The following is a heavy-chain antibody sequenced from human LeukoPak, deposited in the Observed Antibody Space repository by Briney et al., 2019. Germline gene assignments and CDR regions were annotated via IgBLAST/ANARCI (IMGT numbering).Heavy chain of an antibody. Sequence: PGGSQRLSCAASGFTFSSYWMSWVRQAPGKGLEWMANIKQDGSEKYYVDSVKGRFTISRDNAKNSLYLQMNSLRAEDTAVYYCAKQRYGGEDYWGQGTLVTVSS. J-gene: IGHJ4*02. V-gene: IGHV3-7*01. CDR2: IKQDGSEK. CDR3: AKQRYGGEDY. CDR1: GFTFSSYW. D-gene: IGHD3-16*01.